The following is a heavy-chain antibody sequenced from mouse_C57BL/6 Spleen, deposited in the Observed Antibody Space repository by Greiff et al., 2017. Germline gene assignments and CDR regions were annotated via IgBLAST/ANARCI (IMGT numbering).Heavy chain of an antibody. D-gene: IGHD2-3*01. CDR2: IYPGDGDT. V-gene: IGHV1-82*01. CDR1: GYAFSSSW. CDR3: ARNDGYRYFDV. J-gene: IGHJ1*03. Sequence: VKLMESGPELVKPGASVKISCKASGYAFSSSWMNWVKQRPGKGLEWIGRIYPGDGDTNYNGKFKGKATLTADKSSSTAYMQLSSLTSEDSAVYFCARNDGYRYFDVWGTGTTVTVSS.